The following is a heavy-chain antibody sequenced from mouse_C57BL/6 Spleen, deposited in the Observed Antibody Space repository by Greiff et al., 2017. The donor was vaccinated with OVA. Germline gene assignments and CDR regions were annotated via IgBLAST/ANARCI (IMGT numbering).Heavy chain of an antibody. J-gene: IGHJ2*01. CDR2: IAPSGSET. V-gene: IGHV1-52*01. D-gene: IGHD2-3*01. CDR1: GFTFTSYW. CDR3: ARRDDGYYPLDY. Sequence: QVQLQQPGAELVRPGSSVKLSCTASGFTFTSYWMHWVKQRPIQGLEWIGNIAPSGSETHYNQKFKAQATLTVDKSSSTAYMQLSSLTSEDSAVYYCARRDDGYYPLDYWGQGTTLTVSS.